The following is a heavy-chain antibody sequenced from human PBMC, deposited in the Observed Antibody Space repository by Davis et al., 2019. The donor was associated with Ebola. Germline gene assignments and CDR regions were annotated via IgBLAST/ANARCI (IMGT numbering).Heavy chain of an antibody. D-gene: IGHD5-12*01. CDR1: GGSISNYY. CDR2: IYYSGST. CDR3: ARHGGGSGYDY. V-gene: IGHV4-59*08. Sequence: SETLSLTCTVSGGSISNYYWSWIRQSPGKGLEWIAYIYYSGSTSYNPSLKSRVTISVDTSENQFSLRLRSVTAADTAVYYCARHGGGSGYDYWGQGTLVTVSS. J-gene: IGHJ4*02.